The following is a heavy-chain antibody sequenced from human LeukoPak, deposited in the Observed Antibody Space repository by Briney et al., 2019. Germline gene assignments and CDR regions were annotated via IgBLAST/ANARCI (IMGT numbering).Heavy chain of an antibody. CDR3: ARGIPNPGDYWLDY. CDR1: GGTFSGYA. V-gene: IGHV1-69*13. J-gene: IGHJ4*02. D-gene: IGHD4-17*01. CDR2: IIPIFGTA. Sequence: SVKVSCKASGGTFSGYAISWVRQAPGQGLEWMGGIIPIFGTANYAQKFQGRVTITADESTSTAYMELSSLRSEDTAVYYCARGIPNPGDYWLDYWGQGTLVTVSS.